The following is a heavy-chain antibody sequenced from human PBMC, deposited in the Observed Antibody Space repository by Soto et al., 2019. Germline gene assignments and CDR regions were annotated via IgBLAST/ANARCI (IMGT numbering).Heavy chain of an antibody. J-gene: IGHJ4*02. CDR2: IKQDGSDK. CDR1: GFTFSSYW. V-gene: IGHV3-7*04. D-gene: IGHD4-17*01. Sequence: PGGSLRLSCAASGFTFSSYWMTWVRQAPGKGLEWVANIKQDGSDKYYVDSVKGRFTISRDNAKDSLHLQINSLRAEDTAVYYCVRSRYGGCFDFWGQGRLVTVS. CDR3: VRSRYGGCFDF.